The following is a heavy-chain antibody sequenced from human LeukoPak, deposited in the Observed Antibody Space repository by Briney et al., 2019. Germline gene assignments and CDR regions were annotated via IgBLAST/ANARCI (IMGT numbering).Heavy chain of an antibody. CDR1: GGSFSGYH. CDR2: INHSGST. D-gene: IGHD2-15*01. Sequence: PSETLSLTCAVYGGSFSGYHWSWIRQPPGKGLEWIGEINHSGSTNYNPSLKSRVTISVDTSKNQFSLKLSSVTAADTAVYYCARRSCTGGTCHYFDSWGQGTLVTVSS. CDR3: ARRSCTGGTCHYFDS. V-gene: IGHV4-34*01. J-gene: IGHJ4*02.